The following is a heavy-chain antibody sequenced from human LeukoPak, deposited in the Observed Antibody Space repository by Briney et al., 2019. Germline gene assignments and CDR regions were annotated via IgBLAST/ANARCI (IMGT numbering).Heavy chain of an antibody. CDR3: ARDVDTVLVD. CDR1: GFTFSSYE. V-gene: IGHV3-48*03. CDR2: ISSSGSTI. Sequence: GGSLRLSCAASGFTFSSYEMNWVRQAPGKGLEWVSYISSSGSTIYYADSVKGRFTISRDNAKNSLYLQMNSLRAEDTAVYYCARDVDTVLVDWGQGTLVTVSS. D-gene: IGHD2-2*03. J-gene: IGHJ4*02.